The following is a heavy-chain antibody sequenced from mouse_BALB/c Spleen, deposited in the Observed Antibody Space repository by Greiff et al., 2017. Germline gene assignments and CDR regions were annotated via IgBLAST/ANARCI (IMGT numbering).Heavy chain of an antibody. Sequence: EVKLMESGGDLVKPGGSLKLSCAASGFTFSSYGMSWVRQTPDKRLEWVATISSGGSYTYYPDSVKGRFTISRDNAKNTLYLQMSSLKSEDTAMYYCARHWDYSLAYWGQGTLVTVSA. CDR1: GFTFSSYG. CDR2: ISSGGSYT. CDR3: ARHWDYSLAY. J-gene: IGHJ3*01. V-gene: IGHV5-6*01. D-gene: IGHD1-1*01.